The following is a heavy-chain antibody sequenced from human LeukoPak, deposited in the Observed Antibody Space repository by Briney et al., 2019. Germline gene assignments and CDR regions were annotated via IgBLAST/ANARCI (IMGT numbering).Heavy chain of an antibody. CDR2: IIPILGIA. D-gene: IGHD3-22*01. CDR1: GGTFSSYA. CDR3: ASADSSLGYGMDV. Sequence: SVKVSCKASGGTFSSYAISWVRQAPGQGLEWMGRIIPILGIANYAQKFQGRVTITADKSTSTAYMELSSLRSEDTAVYYCASADSSLGYGMDVWGQGTTVTVSS. V-gene: IGHV1-69*04. J-gene: IGHJ6*02.